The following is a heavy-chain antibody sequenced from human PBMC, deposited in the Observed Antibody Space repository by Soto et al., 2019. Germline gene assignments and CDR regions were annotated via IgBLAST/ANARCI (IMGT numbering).Heavy chain of an antibody. V-gene: IGHV4-34*01. CDR3: ARGGTGWLQLGYYFDY. D-gene: IGHD5-12*01. J-gene: IGHJ4*02. Sequence: SETLSLTCAVYVGSFSGYYLSWIRQPPVRGLEWIGEINHSGSTNYNPSLKSRVTISVDTSKNQFSLKLSSVTAADTAVYYCARGGTGWLQLGYYFDYWGQGTLVTVSS. CDR1: VGSFSGYY. CDR2: INHSGST.